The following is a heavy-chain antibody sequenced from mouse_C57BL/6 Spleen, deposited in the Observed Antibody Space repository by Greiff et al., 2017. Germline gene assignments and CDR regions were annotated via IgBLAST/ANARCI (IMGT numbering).Heavy chain of an antibody. CDR2: ISSGGSYT. V-gene: IGHV5-6*02. CDR3: ARHETTVAGYFDV. D-gene: IGHD1-1*01. Sequence: EVMLVESGGDLVKPGGSLKLSCAASGFTFSSYGMSWVRQTPDKRLEWVATISSGGSYTYYPDSVKGRFTISRDNAKNTLYLQMSSLKSEDTAMYYCARHETTVAGYFDVWGTGTTVTVSS. CDR1: GFTFSSYG. J-gene: IGHJ1*03.